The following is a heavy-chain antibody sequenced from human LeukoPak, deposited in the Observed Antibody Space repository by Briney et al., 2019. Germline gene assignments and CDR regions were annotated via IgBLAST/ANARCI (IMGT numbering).Heavy chain of an antibody. CDR3: ARDGSSVRSSGWYPFDY. D-gene: IGHD6-19*01. Sequence: GGSLRLSCAASGFTFSSYSMNWVRQAPGKGLEWVSFISSSSSYIYYADSVKGRFTISRDNAKNSLYLQMNSLRAEDTAVYYCARDGSSVRSSGWYPFDYWGQGTLVTVSS. CDR1: GFTFSSYS. J-gene: IGHJ4*02. CDR2: ISSSSSYI. V-gene: IGHV3-21*01.